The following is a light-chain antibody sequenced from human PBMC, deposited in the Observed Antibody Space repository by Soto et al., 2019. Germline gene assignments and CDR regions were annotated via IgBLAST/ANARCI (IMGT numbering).Light chain of an antibody. V-gene: IGKV4-1*01. CDR1: QSDFYSSNNENY. CDR3: QQQYCTPVT. CDR2: WAA. Sequence: EMTPIGCPSRQSDFYSSNNENYLAGCQQKPGQPPKRLIYWAATREAGVLDRFCGSRCGRHYTLTIFSLQAEDVPLYCCQQQYCTPVTFAEGTRLEI. J-gene: IGKJ5*01.